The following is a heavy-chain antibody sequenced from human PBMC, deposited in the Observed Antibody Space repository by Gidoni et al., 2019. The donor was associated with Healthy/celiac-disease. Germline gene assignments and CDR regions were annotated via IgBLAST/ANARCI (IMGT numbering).Heavy chain of an antibody. J-gene: IGHJ6*03. V-gene: IGHV4-59*01. CDR3: ARDGAVYYYGSGSYLQPHLYYMDV. CDR2: IYYSGST. Sequence: QVQLQESGPGLVKPSETLSLTCTVSGGSISSYYWRWIRQPPGKGLEWIGYIYYSGSTNYNPSLKSRATISVDTSKNQFSLKLSSVTAADTAVYYCARDGAVYYYGSGSYLQPHLYYMDVWGKGTTVTVSS. D-gene: IGHD3-10*01. CDR1: GGSISSYY.